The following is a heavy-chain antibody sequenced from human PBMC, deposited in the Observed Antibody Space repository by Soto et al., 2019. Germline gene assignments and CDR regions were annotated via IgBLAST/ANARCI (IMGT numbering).Heavy chain of an antibody. CDR1: GFTFSSYE. J-gene: IGHJ4*02. CDR3: ARLVLMVYALDY. CDR2: ISSSGSTI. V-gene: IGHV3-48*03. Sequence: GGSVRLSXAASGFTFSSYEMNWVRQAPGKGLEWVSYISSSGSTIYYADSVKGRFTISRDNAKNSLYLQMNSLRAEDTAVYYCARLVLMVYALDYWGQGTLVTVSS. D-gene: IGHD2-8*01.